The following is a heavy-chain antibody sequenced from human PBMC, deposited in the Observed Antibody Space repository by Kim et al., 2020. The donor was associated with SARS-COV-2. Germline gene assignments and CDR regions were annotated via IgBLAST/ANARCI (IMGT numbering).Heavy chain of an antibody. D-gene: IGHD2-2*01. V-gene: IGHV4-34*01. J-gene: IGHJ5*02. CDR1: GGSFSGYY. CDR2: INHSGST. Sequence: SETLSLTCAVYGGSFSGYYWSWIRQPPGKGLEWIGEINHSGSTNYNPSLKSRVTISVDTSKNQFSLKLSSVTAADTAGYYCARGVVWESFQADSSLGFDPWGQGTLVTVSS. CDR3: ARGVVWESFQADSSLGFDP.